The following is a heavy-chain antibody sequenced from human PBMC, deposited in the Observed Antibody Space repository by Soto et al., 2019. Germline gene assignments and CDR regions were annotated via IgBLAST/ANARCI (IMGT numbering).Heavy chain of an antibody. Sequence: GGSLRLSCAASGFTFTRYAMTWVRQAPGKGLDWVSVVSQSGDTTYYADSVKGRFTISRDNSKNTVYLQMDSLRAEDTAVYFCAATYHYMDAWGKGTTVTVSS. D-gene: IGHD1-26*01. CDR1: GFTFTRYA. V-gene: IGHV3-23*01. J-gene: IGHJ6*03. CDR2: VSQSGDTT. CDR3: AATYHYMDA.